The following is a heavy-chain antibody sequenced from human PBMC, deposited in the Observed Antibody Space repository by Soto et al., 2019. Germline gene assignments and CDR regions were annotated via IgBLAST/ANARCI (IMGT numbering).Heavy chain of an antibody. D-gene: IGHD6-19*01. Sequence: QVQLVESGGGVVQPGRSLRLSCAASGFTFSSYGMHWVRQAPGKGLEWVAVLWHDDINFAESVKGRFTISRDNSKNTLYLQMNSLRVEDTAVYYCARDPALAGTRSYFYYMDVWGKGTTVTVSS. CDR2: LWHDDIN. CDR1: GFTFSSYG. CDR3: ARDPALAGTRSYFYYMDV. J-gene: IGHJ6*03. V-gene: IGHV3-33*01.